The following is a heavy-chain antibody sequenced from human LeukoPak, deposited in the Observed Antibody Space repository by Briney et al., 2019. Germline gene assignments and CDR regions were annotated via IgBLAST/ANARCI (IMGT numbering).Heavy chain of an antibody. CDR1: GYTFTGYY. V-gene: IGHV1-2*02. Sequence: ASVKVSRKASGYTFTGYYMHWVRQAPGQGLEWMGWINPNNGGTNYAQKFQGRVTMTRDTSISTAYMELSRPTSDDTAVYYCARGRGTTSSNFDYWGQGTLVTVSS. D-gene: IGHD2-2*01. J-gene: IGHJ4*02. CDR3: ARGRGTTSSNFDY. CDR2: INPNNGGT.